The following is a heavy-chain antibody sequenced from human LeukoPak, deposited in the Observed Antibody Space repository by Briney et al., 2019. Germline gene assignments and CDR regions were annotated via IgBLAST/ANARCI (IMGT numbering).Heavy chain of an antibody. V-gene: IGHV3-21*01. CDR2: ISTSSRYI. CDR1: GFTYCSLV. J-gene: IGHJ5*02. D-gene: IGHD2-15*01. CDR3: ARADCRGNSWYCRRLCFHA. Sequence: GGSLRLSCAASGFTYCSLVMNCVRQAPGKGLEWVSSISTSSRYIYYRDSVKGRFTISRDDAKNSLYLQMNSLRVEDTAVYCCARADCRGNSWYCRRLCFHAWVQGTLVTVSP.